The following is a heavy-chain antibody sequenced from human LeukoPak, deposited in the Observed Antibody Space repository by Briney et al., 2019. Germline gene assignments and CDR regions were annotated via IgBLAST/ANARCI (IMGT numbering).Heavy chain of an antibody. CDR3: ARHVIRLTSIFDP. D-gene: IGHD3-10*01. Sequence: KPSETLSLTCTVSGGSISSYYWSWIRQPPGKGLEWIGYIYTSGSTNYNPSLKSRVTISVDTSKNQFSLKLSSVTAADTAVYYCARHVIRLTSIFDPWGQGTLVTVSS. CDR2: IYTSGST. CDR1: GGSISSYY. J-gene: IGHJ5*02. V-gene: IGHV4-4*09.